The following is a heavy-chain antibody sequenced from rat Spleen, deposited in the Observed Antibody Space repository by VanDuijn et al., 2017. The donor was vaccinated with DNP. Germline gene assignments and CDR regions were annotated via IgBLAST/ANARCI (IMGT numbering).Heavy chain of an antibody. Sequence: EVQLVESGGGLVQPGRSLKLSCAASGFTFSDYNMAWVRQAPKKGLEWLASISSNGGNTYYPDSVKGRFTISRDNAENTLYLQMDSLRSEDTATYYCARSGSYGGHWFAYWGQGTLVTVSS. D-gene: IGHD1-1*01. CDR3: ARSGSYGGHWFAY. CDR2: ISSNGGNT. J-gene: IGHJ3*01. CDR1: GFTFSDYN. V-gene: IGHV5-25*01.